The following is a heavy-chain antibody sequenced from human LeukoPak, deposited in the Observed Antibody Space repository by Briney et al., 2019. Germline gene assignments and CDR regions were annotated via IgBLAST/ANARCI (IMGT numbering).Heavy chain of an antibody. V-gene: IGHV4-59*08. Sequence: SETLSLTCTVSGGSISSYYWSWIRQPPGKGVEWIGYIYYSGSTNYNPSLKSRVTISVATSKNQFSLKLSSVTAADTAVYYCARSDYSGSYFFDYWGQGTLVTVSS. CDR1: GGSISSYY. CDR3: ARSDYSGSYFFDY. CDR2: IYYSGST. J-gene: IGHJ4*02. D-gene: IGHD1-26*01.